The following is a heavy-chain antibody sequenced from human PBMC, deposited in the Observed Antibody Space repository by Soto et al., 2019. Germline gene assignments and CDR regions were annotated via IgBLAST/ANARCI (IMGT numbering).Heavy chain of an antibody. CDR3: ARSWYDAFDI. V-gene: IGHV4-4*02. CDR2: MHHEGNT. CDR1: GGSVDSGGW. D-gene: IGHD2-15*01. J-gene: IGHJ3*02. Sequence: AEILSLTCAVAGGSVDSGGWWNWVRQSPGKGLEWIGEMHHEGNTNYNPSLKTRVTLSIDKSKNQFSLKLSSVTAADTAVYYCARSWYDAFDIWGQGTMVT.